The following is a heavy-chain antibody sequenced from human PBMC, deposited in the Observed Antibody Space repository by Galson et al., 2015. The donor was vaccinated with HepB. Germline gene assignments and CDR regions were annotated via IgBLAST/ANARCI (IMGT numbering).Heavy chain of an antibody. D-gene: IGHD3-22*01. Sequence: SVKVSCKASGYTFTSYAMHWVRQAPGQRLEWMGWINAGNGNTKYSQKFQGRVTITRGTSASTAYMELSSLRSEDTAVYYCARAPTYYYDSSGYGYAFDIWGQGTMVTVSS. V-gene: IGHV1-3*01. CDR1: GYTFTSYA. CDR2: INAGNGNT. CDR3: ARAPTYYYDSSGYGYAFDI. J-gene: IGHJ3*02.